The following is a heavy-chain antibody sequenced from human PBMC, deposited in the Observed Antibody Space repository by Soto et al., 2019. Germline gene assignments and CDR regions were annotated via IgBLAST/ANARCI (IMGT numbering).Heavy chain of an antibody. D-gene: IGHD6-19*01. V-gene: IGHV4-59*04. Sequence: SETRSVTCTGSVGSISSYDLSWIRQPPGKGLEWIGSIYHSGSTYYNPALKSRVTISVDTSKNQFSLKLSSVTAADTAVYYCAEHHGLGWYYYWGQATLVTVSS. J-gene: IGHJ4*02. CDR1: VGSISSYD. CDR2: IYHSGST. CDR3: AEHHGLGWYYY.